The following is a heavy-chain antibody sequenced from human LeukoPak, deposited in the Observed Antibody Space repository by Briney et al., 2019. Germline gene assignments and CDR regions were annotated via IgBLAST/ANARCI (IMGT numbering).Heavy chain of an antibody. CDR2: ISSSGSTI. CDR3: ARDCGGGSCYGPYDAFDI. V-gene: IGHV3-48*03. J-gene: IGHJ3*02. D-gene: IGHD2-15*01. CDR1: GFTFSNYP. Sequence: GGSLRLSCTASGFTFSNYPMHWVRQAPGKGLEWVSYISSSGSTIYYADSVKGRFTISRDNAKNSLYLQMNSLRAEDTAVYYCARDCGGGSCYGPYDAFDIWGQGTMVTVSS.